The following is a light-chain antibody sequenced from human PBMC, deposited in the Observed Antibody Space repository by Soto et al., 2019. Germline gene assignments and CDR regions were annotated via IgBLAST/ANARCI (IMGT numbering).Light chain of an antibody. CDR2: KAS. Sequence: DIQMTQSPSTLSGSVGDRVTITCRASQTISSWLAWYQQKPGKAPKLLIYKASTLKSGVPSRFSGSGSGTEFTLTISSLQPDDSATYYCQQYHSYSTFGQGTKVDIK. V-gene: IGKV1-5*03. J-gene: IGKJ1*01. CDR3: QQYHSYST. CDR1: QTISSW.